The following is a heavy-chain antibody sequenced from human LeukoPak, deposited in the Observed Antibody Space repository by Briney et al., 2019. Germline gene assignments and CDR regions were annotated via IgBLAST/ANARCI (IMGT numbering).Heavy chain of an antibody. CDR2: IYYSGST. Sequence: PSETLSLTCAVSGGSISSSSYYWGWIRQPPGKGLEWIGSIYYSGSTYYNPSLKSRVTISVDTSKNQFSLKLSSVTAADTAVYYCAKGPLIEVAGTTWDYWGQGTLVTVSS. CDR1: GGSISSSSYY. V-gene: IGHV4-39*01. D-gene: IGHD6-19*01. J-gene: IGHJ4*02. CDR3: AKGPLIEVAGTTWDY.